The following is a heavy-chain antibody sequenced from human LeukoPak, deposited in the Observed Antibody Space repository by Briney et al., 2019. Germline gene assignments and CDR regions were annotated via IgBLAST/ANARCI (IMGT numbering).Heavy chain of an antibody. CDR1: GFTFSSYW. V-gene: IGHV3-7*03. CDR3: ARDRAYGAFDI. D-gene: IGHD2-21*01. CDR2: IKQDGSEK. Sequence: GGSLRLSCAASGFTFSSYWMSWVRQAPGKGLEWVANIKQDGSEKNYVDSVKGRFSISRDNSKNTLYLQMNSLRAEDTAVYYCARDRAYGAFDIWGQGTMVTVSS. J-gene: IGHJ3*02.